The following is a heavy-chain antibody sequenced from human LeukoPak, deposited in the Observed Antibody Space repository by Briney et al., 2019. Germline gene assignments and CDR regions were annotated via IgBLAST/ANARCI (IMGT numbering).Heavy chain of an antibody. CDR3: ARIPRGSGWSFLDF. CDR2: IQSDRSVQ. Sequence: PGGSLRLSCAASGFSSSSYWMSWVRQAPGKGLEWVANIQSDRSVQQYVDSVKGRLTISRDNAKDSLYLQMNSLRAEDTAVYYCARIPRGSGWSFLDFWGQGTLVTVTS. V-gene: IGHV3-7*01. D-gene: IGHD6-19*01. J-gene: IGHJ4*02. CDR1: GFSSSSYW.